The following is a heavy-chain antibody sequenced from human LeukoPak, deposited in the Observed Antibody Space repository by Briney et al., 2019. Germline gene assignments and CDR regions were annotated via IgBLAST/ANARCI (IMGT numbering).Heavy chain of an antibody. V-gene: IGHV4-4*07. CDR2: IYTSGST. CDR3: AREMRGEGYYYYCMDV. Sequence: PSETLSLTCTVSGGSISSYYWSWIRQPAGKGLEWIGRIYTSGSTNYNPSLKSRVTMSVDTSKNQFSLKRSSVTAADTAVYYCAREMRGEGYYYYCMDVWGKGTTVTVSS. D-gene: IGHD3-10*01. J-gene: IGHJ6*03. CDR1: GGSISSYY.